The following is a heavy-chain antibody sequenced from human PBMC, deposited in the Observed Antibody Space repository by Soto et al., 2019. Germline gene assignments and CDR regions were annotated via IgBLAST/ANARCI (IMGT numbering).Heavy chain of an antibody. V-gene: IGHV1-18*01. CDR3: AARSPAFDY. CDR1: GYTFTRYG. J-gene: IGHJ4*02. CDR2: ITTDKGKT. Sequence: QVQLVQSGPEVKKPGASVKVSCKTSGYTFTRYGISWVRQAPGQGLEWMGWITTDKGKTTYAQKFQGRVTMTTDTSTTTAYMALRSLRSDDAAVYYGAARSPAFDYWGQGTLVTVSS.